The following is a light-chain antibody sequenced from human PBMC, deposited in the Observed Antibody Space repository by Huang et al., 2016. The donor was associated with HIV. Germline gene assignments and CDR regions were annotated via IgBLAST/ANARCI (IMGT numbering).Light chain of an antibody. CDR3: QQYNSWPPMYT. CDR2: GAS. V-gene: IGKV3-15*01. CDR1: QRVNSN. Sequence: EIVMTQSPATLSVSPGERVTLSCRASQRVNSNLAWYQQKPGQAPRPLIHGASTRATGIPARFSGSGSGTEFTLTINSLQSEDFAVYYCQQYNSWPPMYTFGQGTKLEIK. J-gene: IGKJ2*01.